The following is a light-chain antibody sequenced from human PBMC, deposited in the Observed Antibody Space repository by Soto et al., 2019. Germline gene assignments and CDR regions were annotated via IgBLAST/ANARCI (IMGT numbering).Light chain of an antibody. CDR1: SSDVGGYNY. Sequence: SALTQPASVSGSPRQSITISCTGTSSDVGGYNYVSWYQQHPGKAPKLMIYDVSNRPSGVSNRFSGSKSGNTASLTISGLQAEDEADYYCSSYTSSSSYVFGTGTKVTVL. V-gene: IGLV2-14*01. CDR2: DVS. CDR3: SSYTSSSSYV. J-gene: IGLJ1*01.